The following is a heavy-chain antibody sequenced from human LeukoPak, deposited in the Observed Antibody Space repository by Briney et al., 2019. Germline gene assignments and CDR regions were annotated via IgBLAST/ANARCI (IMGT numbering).Heavy chain of an antibody. Sequence: PGGSLRLSCAASGFTFSSYGMHWVRQAPGKGLEWVAFIRYDGSNKYYADSVKGRITISRDNSKNTLYLQMNSLRTEDTAVYYCARGGGRNYGRRSIHSQYNYFDYWGQGTLVTVSS. V-gene: IGHV3-30*02. CDR3: ARGGGRNYGRRSIHSQYNYFDY. CDR2: IRYDGSNK. CDR1: GFTFSSYG. J-gene: IGHJ4*02. D-gene: IGHD1-7*01.